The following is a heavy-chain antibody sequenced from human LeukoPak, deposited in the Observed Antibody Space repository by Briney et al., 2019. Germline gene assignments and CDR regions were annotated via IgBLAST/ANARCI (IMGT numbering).Heavy chain of an antibody. J-gene: IGHJ6*02. D-gene: IGHD3-3*01. V-gene: IGHV3-21*01. CDR3: ARGGVITIFGVVITLYGMDV. CDR2: ISSSSSYI. CDR1: GFTFSSYS. Sequence: GGSLRLSCAASGFTFSSYSMNWVRQAPGKGLEWVSSISSSSSYIYYADSVKGRFTISRDNAKNSLYLQMNSLRAEDTAVYYCARGGVITIFGVVITLYGMDVWGQGTTVTVSS.